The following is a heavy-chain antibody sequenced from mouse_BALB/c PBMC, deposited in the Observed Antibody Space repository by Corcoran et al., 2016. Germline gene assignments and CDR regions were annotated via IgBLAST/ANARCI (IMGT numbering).Heavy chain of an antibody. Sequence: DVQLQESGPGLVKPSQSLFLTCSVTDYSITSGYHWNWLRQFPGNKLEWMGFIIYDGSFDYNPSLKNRISFTRDTSKNQFFLKLNSVTTEDTATYFCSRGKDKAWFAYWGQGTLVTVSA. J-gene: IGHJ3*01. CDR3: SRGKDKAWFAY. V-gene: IGHV3-6*02. CDR2: IIYDGSF. CDR1: DYSITSGYH.